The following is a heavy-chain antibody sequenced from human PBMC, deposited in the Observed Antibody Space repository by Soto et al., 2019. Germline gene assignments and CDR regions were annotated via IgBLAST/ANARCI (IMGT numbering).Heavy chain of an antibody. CDR3: ARRWGDYFDY. CDR2: IYYSGST. V-gene: IGHV4-59*08. Sequence: SQTLSLTCTVSGGSISSYYWSWIRQPPGKGLEWIGYIYYSGSTNYNPSLKSRVTISVDTSKNQFSLKLSSVTAADTAVYYCARRWGDYFDYWGQGTLVTVS. CDR1: GGSISSYY. J-gene: IGHJ4*02. D-gene: IGHD3-16*01.